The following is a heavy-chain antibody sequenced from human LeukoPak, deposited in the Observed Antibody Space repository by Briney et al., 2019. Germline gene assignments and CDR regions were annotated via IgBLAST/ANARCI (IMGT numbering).Heavy chain of an antibody. Sequence: ASVKVSCKASGYTFTGYYMHWVRQAPGQGLEWMGWINPNSGGTNYAQKFQGRVTMTRDTSISTAYMELSRLRSDDTAVYYCARGHCSSTSCNIDPWGQGTLDTVSS. CDR3: ARGHCSSTSCNIDP. D-gene: IGHD2-2*01. J-gene: IGHJ5*02. V-gene: IGHV1-2*02. CDR2: INPNSGGT. CDR1: GYTFTGYY.